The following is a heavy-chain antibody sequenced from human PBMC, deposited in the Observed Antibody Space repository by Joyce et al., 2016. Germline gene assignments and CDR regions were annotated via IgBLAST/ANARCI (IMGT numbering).Heavy chain of an antibody. V-gene: IGHV3-48*01. Sequence: EVQLVESGGGLVQPGGSLRLSCAASGFTFSTDGMSWVRQAPGKGLEWVSYISGDSGAIYYAGSVKGRFTISRDNAETSLHLQMNSLRSEDTAVYFCAGGTGYDFDYWGQGTLVIVSS. CDR2: ISGDSGAI. CDR1: GFTFSTDG. D-gene: IGHD5-12*01. J-gene: IGHJ4*02. CDR3: AGGTGYDFDY.